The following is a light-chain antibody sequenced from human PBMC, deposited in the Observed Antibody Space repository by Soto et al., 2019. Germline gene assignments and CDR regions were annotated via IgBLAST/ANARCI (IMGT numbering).Light chain of an antibody. J-gene: IGKJ5*01. V-gene: IGKV3-11*01. CDR2: DAS. Sequence: EIVLTQSPATLSLSPGERRTLSCRASQSVSRYLAWYQQKPGQAPRLLIYDASNRATGIPARFSGSGSGTDFTLTISSLEPEDFAVYYCQQRSNWPITFGQGTRLEIK. CDR3: QQRSNWPIT. CDR1: QSVSRY.